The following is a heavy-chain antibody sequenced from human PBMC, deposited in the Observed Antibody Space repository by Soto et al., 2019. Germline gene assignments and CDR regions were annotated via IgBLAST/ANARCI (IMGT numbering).Heavy chain of an antibody. D-gene: IGHD1-26*01. V-gene: IGHV3-53*01. CDR1: GFSVSSNY. Sequence: SLRLSCAISGFSVSSNYLSWVRQAPGRGLEWVSVHYSGGSTYYADSVQGRFTISRDKSNNTLYLQMRRVRAEDTAVYFCARHRHPRGTVGATSPLDPWGQGTQVTVSS. J-gene: IGHJ5*02. CDR3: ARHRHPRGTVGATSPLDP. CDR2: HYSGGST.